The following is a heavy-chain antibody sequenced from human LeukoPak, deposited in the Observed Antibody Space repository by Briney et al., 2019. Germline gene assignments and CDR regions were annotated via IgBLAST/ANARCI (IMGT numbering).Heavy chain of an antibody. CDR3: ARTRSWTTVVKSNYSYKMDV. V-gene: IGHV4-34*01. J-gene: IGHJ6*03. D-gene: IGHD4-23*01. CDR2: INHSGST. Sequence: SETLSLTCAVYGGSFSGYYWSWIRQPPGKGLEWIGEINHSGSTNYNPSLKSRVTISVDTSKNQFSLKLSSVTAADTAVYYCARTRSWTTVVKSNYSYKMDVWAKGPRSPSP. CDR1: GGSFSGYY.